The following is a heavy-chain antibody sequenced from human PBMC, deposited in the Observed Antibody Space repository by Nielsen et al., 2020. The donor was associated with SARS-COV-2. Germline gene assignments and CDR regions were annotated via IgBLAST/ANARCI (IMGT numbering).Heavy chain of an antibody. J-gene: IGHJ6*02. CDR2: IYYTGIT. Sequence: GSLRLSCTVSGGSVSGYYWSWIRQVPEKGLEWIGYIYYTGITNYNPSLKGRVSISVDTSNNQVSLRLSSVTAADTAVYYCARDRIPDWQDVYEYGMDVWGQGTTVTVSS. CDR1: GGSVSGYY. D-gene: IGHD3/OR15-3a*01. V-gene: IGHV4-59*02. CDR3: ARDRIPDWQDVYEYGMDV.